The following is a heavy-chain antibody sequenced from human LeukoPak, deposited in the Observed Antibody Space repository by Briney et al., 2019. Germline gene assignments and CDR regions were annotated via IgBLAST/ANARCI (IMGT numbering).Heavy chain of an antibody. CDR2: IYTSGST. Sequence: SSETLSLTCTVSGGSISNYYWSWIRQPAGKGLEWIGRIYTSGSTNYNSYLKSRVTMSVDTSKNQFSLKLSSVTAADTAVYYCARDTPARIAAAGTRWFDPWGQGALVAVSS. CDR3: ARDTPARIAAAGTRWFDP. CDR1: GGSISNYY. J-gene: IGHJ5*02. D-gene: IGHD6-13*01. V-gene: IGHV4-4*07.